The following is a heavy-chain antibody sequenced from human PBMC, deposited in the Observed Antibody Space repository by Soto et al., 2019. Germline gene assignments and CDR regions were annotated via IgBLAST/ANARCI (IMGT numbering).Heavy chain of an antibody. Sequence: GASVKVSCKASGGTFSSYAISWVRQAPGQGLEWMGGIIPIFGTANYAQKFQGRVTITADESTSTAYMELSSLRSEDTAVYYCARDPRGWFRAFDIWGQRTMVTVSS. CDR1: GGTFSSYA. V-gene: IGHV1-69*13. D-gene: IGHD2-15*01. CDR3: ARDPRGWFRAFDI. CDR2: IIPIFGTA. J-gene: IGHJ3*02.